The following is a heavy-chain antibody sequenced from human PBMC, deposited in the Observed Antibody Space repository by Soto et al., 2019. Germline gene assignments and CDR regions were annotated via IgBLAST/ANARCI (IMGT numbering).Heavy chain of an antibody. CDR2: IKQDGSEK. CDR1: GFTFSSYW. D-gene: IGHD2-2*01. V-gene: IGHV3-7*01. J-gene: IGHJ4*02. Sequence: EVQLVESGGGLVQPGGSLRLSCAASGFTFSSYWMSWVRQAPGKGLEWVANIKQDGSEKHYVDSVKGRFTISRDNAKNSLYLQMNSLRAEDTAVYYCARDRVGYCSSTSCRKAYYFAYWGQGTLVTVSS. CDR3: ARDRVGYCSSTSCRKAYYFAY.